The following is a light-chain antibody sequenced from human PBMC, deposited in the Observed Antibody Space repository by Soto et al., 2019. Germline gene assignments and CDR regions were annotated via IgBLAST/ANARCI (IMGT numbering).Light chain of an antibody. Sequence: IMMTQSPATLSLSPGERATLSCRASQSVSSTYLAWYQHKPGQAPRLLIYGASTRATGVPARFSGSGSGTEFTLTISSLQSEDFAVYYCQQYDNWWTFGQGTKVDIK. CDR3: QQYDNWWT. V-gene: IGKV3-15*01. CDR1: QSVSSTY. J-gene: IGKJ1*01. CDR2: GAS.